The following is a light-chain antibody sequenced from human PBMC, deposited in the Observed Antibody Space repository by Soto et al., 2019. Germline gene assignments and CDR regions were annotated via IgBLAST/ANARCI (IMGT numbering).Light chain of an antibody. CDR3: CSYSGNGLWV. CDR1: SSDVGGYNY. J-gene: IGLJ3*02. Sequence: QSVLTQPRSVSGSPGQSVTISCTGTSSDVGGYNYVSWYQQHPGKAPKLMIYDVSKWPSGVPDRFSGSKSGNTASLTISGLQAEDEADYYCCSYSGNGLWVFGGGTKLTVL. CDR2: DVS. V-gene: IGLV2-11*01.